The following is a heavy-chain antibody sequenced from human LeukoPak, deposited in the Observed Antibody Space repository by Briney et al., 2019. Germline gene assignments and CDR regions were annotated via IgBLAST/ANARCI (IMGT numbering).Heavy chain of an antibody. CDR3: ARRYCSGGSCYYLDY. CDR2: IYYSGST. D-gene: IGHD2-15*01. J-gene: IGHJ4*02. CDR1: GGSISSSSYY. Sequence: SETLSLTCTVSGGSISSSSYYWGWIRQPPGKGLEWIGSIYYSGSTYYNPSLKSRVTISVDTSKNQFSLKLSSVTAADTAVYYCARRYCSGGSCYYLDYWGQGTLVTVSS. V-gene: IGHV4-39*01.